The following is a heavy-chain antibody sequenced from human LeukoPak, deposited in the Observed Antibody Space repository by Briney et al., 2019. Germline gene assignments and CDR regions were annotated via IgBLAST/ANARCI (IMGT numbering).Heavy chain of an antibody. CDR3: ARERALVYFDY. CDR1: GFTVSSNY. J-gene: IGHJ4*02. Sequence: GGSLRLSCAASGFTVSSNYMSSVRQAPGKGLEWVSVIYSGGSTYYADSVKGRFTISRDNSKNTLYLQMNSLRAEDTAVYYCARERALVYFDYWGQGTLVTVTS. V-gene: IGHV3-66*02. CDR2: IYSGGST. D-gene: IGHD6-6*01.